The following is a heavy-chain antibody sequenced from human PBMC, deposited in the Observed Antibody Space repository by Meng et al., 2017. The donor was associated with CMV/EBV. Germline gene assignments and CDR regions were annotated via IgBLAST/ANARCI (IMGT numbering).Heavy chain of an antibody. J-gene: IGHJ5*02. V-gene: IGHV3-23*01. CDR3: ANGRVPDYSMGASFDP. D-gene: IGHD4-11*01. CDR1: GLTFGSYA. CDR2: ISGSGVST. Sequence: GGSLRLSCAASGLTFGSYAMSWVRQAPGKGLEWVSAISGSGVSTYYADSVQGRFTISRDNSKNTLYLQMHSLRADDTAVYYCANGRVPDYSMGASFDPWGQGTLVTVSS.